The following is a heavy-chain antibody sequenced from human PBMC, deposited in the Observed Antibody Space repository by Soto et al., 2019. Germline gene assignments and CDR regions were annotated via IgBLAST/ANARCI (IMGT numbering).Heavy chain of an antibody. J-gene: IGHJ4*02. CDR1: GGSISSGGYY. CDR3: QSYYYDSGYFDY. V-gene: IGHV4-31*03. CDR2: IYYSGST. Sequence: QVQLQESGPGLVKPSQTLSLTCTVSGGSISSGGYYWSWIRQHPGKGLEWIGYIYYSGSTYYNPSLKSRVTISVATSKNQFSLKLSSVTAADTAVYYCQSYYYDSGYFDYWGQGTLVTVSS. D-gene: IGHD3-22*01.